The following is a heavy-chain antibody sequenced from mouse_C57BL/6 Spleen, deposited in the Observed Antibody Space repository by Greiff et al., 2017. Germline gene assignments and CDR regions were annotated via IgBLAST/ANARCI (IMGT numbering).Heavy chain of an antibody. V-gene: IGHV5-9-1*02. Sequence: EVKLMESGEGLVKPGGSLKLSCAASGFTFSSYAMSWVRQTPEKRLEWVAYISSGGDYIYYADTVKGRFTISRDNARNTLYLQMSSLKSEDTAMYYCTRVSYDYDGAWFAYWGQGTLVTVSA. CDR3: TRVSYDYDGAWFAY. CDR2: ISSGGDYI. D-gene: IGHD2-4*01. J-gene: IGHJ3*01. CDR1: GFTFSSYA.